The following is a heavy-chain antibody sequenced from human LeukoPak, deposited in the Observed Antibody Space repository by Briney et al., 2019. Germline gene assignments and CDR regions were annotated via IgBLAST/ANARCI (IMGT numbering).Heavy chain of an antibody. CDR1: GFTFDDYA. D-gene: IGHD6-19*01. V-gene: IGHV3-9*01. CDR3: AKEGTDSSGWNYFDY. J-gene: IGHJ4*02. Sequence: GRSLRLSCAASGFTFDDYAMHWVRQAPGKGLEWVSGISWNSGSIGYADSVKGRFTISRDNAKNSLYLQMNSLRAEDTALYYCAKEGTDSSGWNYFDYWGQGTLVTVSS. CDR2: ISWNSGSI.